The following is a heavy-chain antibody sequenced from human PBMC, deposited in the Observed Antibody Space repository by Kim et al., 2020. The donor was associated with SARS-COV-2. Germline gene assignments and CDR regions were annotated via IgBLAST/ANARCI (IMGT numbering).Heavy chain of an antibody. CDR3: STSPSYDYVWGSFDY. CDR2: IYPGDSDT. J-gene: IGHJ4*02. CDR1: GYILSSYW. V-gene: IGHV5-51*01. Sequence: GESLKISCKGSGYILSSYWIGWVRQMPGKGLEWMGIIYPGDSDTRYSPSFQGQVTISADKSISTAYLQWSSLKASDTPMDYFSTSPSYDYVWGSFDYWGQ. D-gene: IGHD3-16*01.